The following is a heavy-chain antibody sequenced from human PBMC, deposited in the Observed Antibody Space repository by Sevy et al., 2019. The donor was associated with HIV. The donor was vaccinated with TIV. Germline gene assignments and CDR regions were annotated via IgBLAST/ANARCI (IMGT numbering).Heavy chain of an antibody. CDR3: ARGGDGVVPSPIIGLGPWTKYWYFDL. CDR2: VNQSGST. V-gene: IGHV4-34*01. D-gene: IGHD3-3*01. Sequence: SETLSLTCAVSGGSFSGYSWDWIRQPPGKGLEWIGEVNQSGSTNYNPSLKSRVTISVDTSKNQFSLKLNFVTAADTAVYYCARGGDGVVPSPIIGLGPWTKYWYFDLWVRGTLVTVSS. J-gene: IGHJ2*01. CDR1: GGSFSGYS.